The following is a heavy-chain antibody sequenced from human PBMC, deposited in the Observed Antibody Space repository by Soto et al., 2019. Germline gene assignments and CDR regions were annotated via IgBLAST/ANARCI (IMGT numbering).Heavy chain of an antibody. CDR3: ARDIPTVTTNYYYHYYGLDV. J-gene: IGHJ6*02. CDR2: IIPLFGTS. Sequence: QVKLVQSGAEVRKPGSAVKVSCKASGGTFSTYGINWVRQAPGQGLEWMGGIIPLFGTSSYAQQFEGRVTITADESSSTAYIELSSLRSEDTAVYYCARDIPTVTTNYYYHYYGLDVCGQGTTVTVSS. CDR1: GGTFSTYG. V-gene: IGHV1-69*01. D-gene: IGHD4-4*01.